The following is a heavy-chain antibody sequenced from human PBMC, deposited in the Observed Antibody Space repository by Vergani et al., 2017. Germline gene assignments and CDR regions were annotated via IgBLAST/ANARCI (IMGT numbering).Heavy chain of an antibody. D-gene: IGHD6-19*01. CDR2: IKQDGSEK. J-gene: IGHJ4*02. Sequence: EVQLVESGGGLVQPGGSLRLSCAASGFTFSSYWMSWVRQAPGKGLEWVANIKQDGSEKYYVDSVKGRFTISRDNAKNSLYLPMNSLRAEDTAVYYCARLDGGIAVAGVYFDYWGQGTLVTVSS. CDR3: ARLDGGIAVAGVYFDY. CDR1: GFTFSSYW. V-gene: IGHV3-7*01.